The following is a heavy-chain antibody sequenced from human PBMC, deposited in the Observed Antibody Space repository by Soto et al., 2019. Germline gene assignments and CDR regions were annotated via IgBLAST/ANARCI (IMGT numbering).Heavy chain of an antibody. D-gene: IGHD5-18*01. V-gene: IGHV3-23*01. CDR3: AKDRRDGYSNFDY. CDR2: ISGSGGST. Sequence: GGSLRLSCAASGFTFSSYAMSWVRQAPGKGLEWVSAISGSGGSTYYADSVKGRFTISRDDSKNTLYLQMNSLRAEDTAVYYCAKDRRDGYSNFDYWGQGTLVTVSS. CDR1: GFTFSSYA. J-gene: IGHJ4*02.